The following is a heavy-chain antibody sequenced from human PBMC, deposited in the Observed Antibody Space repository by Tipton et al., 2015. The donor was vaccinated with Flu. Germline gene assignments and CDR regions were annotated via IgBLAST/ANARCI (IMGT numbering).Heavy chain of an antibody. CDR2: IYYSGST. CDR3: ARDVSGGILTGYRYFDY. V-gene: IGHV4-39*07. Sequence: LRLSCTVSGGSISSSSYYWGWIRQPPGKGLEWIGSIYYSGSTYYNPSLKSRATISVDTSKNQFSLKLSSVTAADTAVYYCARDVSGGILTGYRYFDYWGQGTLVTVSS. J-gene: IGHJ4*02. D-gene: IGHD3-9*01. CDR1: GGSISSSSYY.